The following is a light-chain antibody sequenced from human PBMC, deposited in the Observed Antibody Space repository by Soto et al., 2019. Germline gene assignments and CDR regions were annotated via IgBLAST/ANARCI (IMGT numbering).Light chain of an antibody. CDR1: QSVSNN. J-gene: IGKJ3*01. CDR2: GAS. V-gene: IGKV3-15*01. Sequence: EIVLTQSPATLSVFPGEKATLSCGASQSVSNNLAWYHQKPGQAPRPLIYGASTRATGVPARFSGSGSGTEFTLTISSLQSEVSAIYYCQQYSSWPFTFGPGTKVAIE. CDR3: QQYSSWPFT.